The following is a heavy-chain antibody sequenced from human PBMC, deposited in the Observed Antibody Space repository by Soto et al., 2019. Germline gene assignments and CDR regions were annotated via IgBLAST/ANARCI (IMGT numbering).Heavy chain of an antibody. CDR2: IGTAGDT. J-gene: IGHJ4*02. CDR1: GFTFSGFD. Sequence: QPGGSLRLSCEASGFTFSGFDMHWVRQPTGKGLEWVSTIGTAGDTYYAVSVKGRFTISRDNAKNPLSLQMNSLRAGDTAVYFCARGQEVGAHFFDSWGQGTQVTVSS. V-gene: IGHV3-13*01. CDR3: ARGQEVGAHFFDS. D-gene: IGHD2-15*01.